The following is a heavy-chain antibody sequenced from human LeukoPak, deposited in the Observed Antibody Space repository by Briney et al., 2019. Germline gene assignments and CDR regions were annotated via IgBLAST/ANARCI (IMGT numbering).Heavy chain of an antibody. J-gene: IGHJ6*03. V-gene: IGHV4-4*07. Sequence: SETLSLTCTVSGGSISSYYWSRIRQPAGKGLEWIGRIYTSGSTNYNPSLKGRVTMSVDTSKNQFSLKLSSVTAADTAVYYCARDRPVTVELYYYYYMDVWGKGTTVTVSS. D-gene: IGHD1-7*01. CDR2: IYTSGST. CDR1: GGSISSYY. CDR3: ARDRPVTVELYYYYYMDV.